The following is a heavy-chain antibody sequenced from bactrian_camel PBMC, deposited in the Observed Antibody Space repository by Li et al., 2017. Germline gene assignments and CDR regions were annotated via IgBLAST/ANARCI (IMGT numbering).Heavy chain of an antibody. CDR2: INRGGEYT. CDR1: GYSISTED. J-gene: IGHJ4*01. Sequence: VQLVESGGGSVQAGGSLRLSCAASGYSISTEDMSWVRQGPGKGLEWGSSINRGGEYTYYTSSVKGRFTVSKDKDKDAMYLQMNSLKPEDTAMYFCKTLPQCSYCDRGLCYRGEYWGRGTQVTVS. D-gene: IGHD1*01. CDR3: KTLPQCSYCDRGLCYRGEY. V-gene: IGHV3S40*01.